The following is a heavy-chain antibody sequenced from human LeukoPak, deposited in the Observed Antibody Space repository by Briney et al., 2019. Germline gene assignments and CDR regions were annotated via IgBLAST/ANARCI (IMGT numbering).Heavy chain of an antibody. CDR1: GFTFRSHS. CDR2: ISSTSGTI. CDR3: ARDYYGMDV. J-gene: IGHJ6*02. V-gene: IGHV3-48*02. Sequence: GGSLRLSCAASGFTFRSHSMSWVRQGPGKGLECVSYISSTSGTIYYADSVKGRFTISRDNAKNSLYLQMNSLREEDTAVYYCARDYYGMDVWGQGITVTVSS.